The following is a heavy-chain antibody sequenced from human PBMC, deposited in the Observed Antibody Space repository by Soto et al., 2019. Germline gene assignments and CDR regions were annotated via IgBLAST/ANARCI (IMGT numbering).Heavy chain of an antibody. CDR3: ARENLYDFWSGYYRNWFDP. D-gene: IGHD3-3*01. J-gene: IGHJ5*02. Sequence: PSETLSLTCTVSAASFSKYYWTWIRQPPGKGLEWIGYIYFNGNTKYNPSLAGRLTISIDTSKNQFSLKLSSVTAADTAVYYCARENLYDFWSGYYRNWFDPWGKGPLVTVSS. V-gene: IGHV4-59*01. CDR1: AASFSKYY. CDR2: IYFNGNT.